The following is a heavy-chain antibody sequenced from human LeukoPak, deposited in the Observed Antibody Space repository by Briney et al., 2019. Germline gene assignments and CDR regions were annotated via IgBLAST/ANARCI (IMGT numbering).Heavy chain of an antibody. J-gene: IGHJ4*02. CDR1: GGSISYHY. D-gene: IGHD1-26*01. V-gene: IGHV4-59*11. CDR3: AREKYGGSNDY. CDR2: AYYSGST. Sequence: SETLSLTCAVSGGSISYHYWSWIRQPPGQGLEWIGNAYYSGSTKYNPSLKSRVTISVDTSKNELSLRLSSVTAADTAMYYCAREKYGGSNDYWGQGILVTVSP.